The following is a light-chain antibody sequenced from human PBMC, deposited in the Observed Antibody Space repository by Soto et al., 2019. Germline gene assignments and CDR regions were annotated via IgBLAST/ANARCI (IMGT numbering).Light chain of an antibody. CDR3: QQYHSYST. J-gene: IGKJ1*01. CDR2: DAS. Sequence: DIQMTQSPSTLSASVGDRVTITCRASQSMSTWLAWYQQKPGKAPKLLIYDASSLESGVPSRFSGSGSGTEFTLTISSLQPDDLATYYCQQYHSYSTFGPGTKV. V-gene: IGKV1-5*01. CDR1: QSMSTW.